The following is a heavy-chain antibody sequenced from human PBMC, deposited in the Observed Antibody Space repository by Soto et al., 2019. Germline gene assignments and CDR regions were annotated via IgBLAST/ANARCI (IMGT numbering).Heavy chain of an antibody. D-gene: IGHD3-22*01. V-gene: IGHV1-46*01. CDR1: GYTFTSYY. CDR2: INPSGGST. CDR3: ARAPNVYDSSGYYPSSLFDY. J-gene: IGHJ4*02. Sequence: ASVKVSCKASGYTFTSYYMHWVRQAPGQGLEWMGIINPSGGSTSYAQKFQGRVTMTRDTSTSTVYMELSSLRSEDTAVYYCARAPNVYDSSGYYPSSLFDYWGQGTLVTVSS.